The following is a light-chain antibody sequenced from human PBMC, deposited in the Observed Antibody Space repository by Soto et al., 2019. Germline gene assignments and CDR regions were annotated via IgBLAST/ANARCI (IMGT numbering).Light chain of an antibody. CDR1: SSNIEARD. V-gene: IGLV1-47*01. Sequence: QSVLTQPPSASGTPGQRVTIPCSGISSNIEARDEHWYLQVQGTAPKLLIYRNNQRPSGVPDRVSSFKSGASAFLSISGLRSEDAADYYCSAWDDSLTGPVFGGGTQRTVL. CDR3: SAWDDSLTGPV. J-gene: IGLJ7*01. CDR2: RNN.